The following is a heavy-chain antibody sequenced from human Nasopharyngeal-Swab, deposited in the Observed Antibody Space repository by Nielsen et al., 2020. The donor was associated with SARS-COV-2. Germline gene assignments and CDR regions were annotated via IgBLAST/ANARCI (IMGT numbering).Heavy chain of an antibody. CDR2: IIPIFGTA. J-gene: IGHJ4*02. V-gene: IGHV1-69*01. D-gene: IGHD3-22*01. CDR3: ARDPSGDYYYDSSGRPRHYFDD. Sequence: WVRQAPGPGLEWMGGIIPIFGTANYAQKFQGRVTITADESTSTAYMELSSLRSEDTAVYYCARDPSGDYYYDSSGRPRHYFDDWGQGTLVTVSS.